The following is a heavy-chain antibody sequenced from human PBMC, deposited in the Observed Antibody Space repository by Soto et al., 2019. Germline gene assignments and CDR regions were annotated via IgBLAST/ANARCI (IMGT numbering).Heavy chain of an antibody. CDR1: GGTFSSYA. CDR2: IIPIFGTA. V-gene: IGHV1-69*13. J-gene: IGHJ4*02. CDR3: ATSPYSGYDWHSFDY. Sequence: SVKVSCKASGGTFSSYAISWVRQAPGQGLEWMGGIIPIFGTANYAQKFQGRVTITADESTSTAYMELSSLRSEDTAVYYCATSPYSGYDWHSFDYWGQGTLVTVSS. D-gene: IGHD5-12*01.